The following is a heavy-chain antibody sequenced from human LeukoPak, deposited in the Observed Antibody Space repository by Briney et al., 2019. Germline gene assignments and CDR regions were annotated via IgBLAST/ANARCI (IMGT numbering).Heavy chain of an antibody. J-gene: IGHJ6*02. Sequence: SETLSLTCTVSGGSISSGGYYWSWIRQPPGKGLEWIGYIYHSGSTYYNPSLKSRVTISVDRSKNQFSLKLSSVTAADTAVYYCARFQSRSRWDYYYGLAVWGQGPTATVSS. CDR1: GGSISSGGYY. CDR2: IYHSGST. D-gene: IGHD6-13*01. CDR3: ARFQSRSRWDYYYGLAV. V-gene: IGHV4-30-2*01.